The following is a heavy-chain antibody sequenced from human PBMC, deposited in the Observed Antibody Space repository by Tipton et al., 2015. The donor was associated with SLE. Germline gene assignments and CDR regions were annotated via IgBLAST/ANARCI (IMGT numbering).Heavy chain of an antibody. CDR1: GFTFSSYA. CDR3: ARRAATGYYMDV. V-gene: IGHV3-23*01. J-gene: IGHJ6*03. D-gene: IGHD2-15*01. Sequence: SLRLSCAASGFTFSSYAMSWVRQAPGKGLEWVSAISGSGGSTYYADSVKGRFTISRDNSKNALYLQMNSLRAEDTAVYYCARRAATGYYMDVWGKGTTVTVSS. CDR2: ISGSGGST.